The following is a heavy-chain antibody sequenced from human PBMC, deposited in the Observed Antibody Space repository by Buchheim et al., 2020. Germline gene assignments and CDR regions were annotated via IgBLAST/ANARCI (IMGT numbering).Heavy chain of an antibody. CDR3: ASQAVAGTRLGFDY. D-gene: IGHD6-19*01. J-gene: IGHJ4*02. V-gene: IGHV4-61*01. CDR1: GGSVSSGSYY. Sequence: QVQLQESGPGLVKPSETLSLTCTVSGGSVSSGSYYWSWIRQPPGKGLEWIGYIYYSGSTNYNPSLKSRVTISVDTSKNQFSLKLSSVTAADTAVYYCASQAVAGTRLGFDYWGQGTL. CDR2: IYYSGST.